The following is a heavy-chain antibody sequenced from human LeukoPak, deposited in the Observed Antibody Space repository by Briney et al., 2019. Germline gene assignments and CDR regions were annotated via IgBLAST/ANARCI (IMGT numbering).Heavy chain of an antibody. CDR3: ARAHSGNDAFDI. V-gene: IGHV1-18*01. CDR2: ISAYNGNT. CDR1: GYTFTSYG. D-gene: IGHD3-10*01. J-gene: IGHJ3*02. Sequence: ASVKVSCKASGYTFTSYGISWVRQAPGQGLEWMGWISAYNGNTNYAQKLQGRVTMTTDTSASTAYMELRSLRSDDTAVYYCARAHSGNDAFDIWGQGTMVTVSS.